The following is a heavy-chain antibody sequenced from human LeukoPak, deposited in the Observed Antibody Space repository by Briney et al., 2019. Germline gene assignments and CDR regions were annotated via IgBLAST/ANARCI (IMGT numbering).Heavy chain of an antibody. V-gene: IGHV4-4*08. CDR1: GSISSYY. CDR3: AIQKCTSTSCLTKNAFDI. CDR2: IYTNGSN. Sequence: SETLSLTCTVSGSISSYYWSWIRQPPGKGLEWIGYIYTNGSNNSNPSLKSTVPISVATSKNQFSLDLSAVTAADKAVYYCAIQKCTSTSCLTKNAFDIWGQGTMVTVSS. J-gene: IGHJ3*02. D-gene: IGHD2-2*01.